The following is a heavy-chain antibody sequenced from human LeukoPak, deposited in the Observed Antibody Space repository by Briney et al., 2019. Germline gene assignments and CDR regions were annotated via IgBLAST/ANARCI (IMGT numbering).Heavy chain of an antibody. CDR2: ISGSGGST. CDR3: AKGDNYYGSGSYMDV. D-gene: IGHD3-10*01. Sequence: GGSLRLSCAASGFTFSNYGMSWVRQAPGKGLEWVSAISGSGGSTYYADSVKGRFTISRDNSKNTLYLQMNSLRAEDTAVYYCAKGDNYYGSGSYMDVWGKGTTVTVSS. V-gene: IGHV3-23*01. CDR1: GFTFSNYG. J-gene: IGHJ6*03.